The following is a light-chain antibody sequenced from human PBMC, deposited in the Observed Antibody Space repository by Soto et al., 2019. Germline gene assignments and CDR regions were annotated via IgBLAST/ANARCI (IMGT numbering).Light chain of an antibody. V-gene: IGKV1-12*01. CDR2: ATS. CDR1: QGLSSW. J-gene: IGKJ3*01. Sequence: DNQMTQSPSTVSASVGERVTINCRASQGLSSWLAWYQQKSGKAPELLIFATSTLQSGVPSRFSGSGSGTEFTLTISSLQPEDFATYFCQHAGVFGPGTKVDV. CDR3: QHAGV.